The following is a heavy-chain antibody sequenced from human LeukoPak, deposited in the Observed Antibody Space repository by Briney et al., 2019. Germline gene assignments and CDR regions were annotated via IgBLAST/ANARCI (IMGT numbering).Heavy chain of an antibody. Sequence: GGSLRLSCAASGFTFSSYAMHWVRQAPGKGLEWVAVISYDGSNKYYVDSVKGRFTISRDNSKNTLYLQMNSLRAEDTAVYYCARGGKYQLLYGNWFDPWGQGTLVTVSS. J-gene: IGHJ5*02. CDR1: GFTFSSYA. V-gene: IGHV3-30-3*01. CDR3: ARGGKYQLLYGNWFDP. CDR2: ISYDGSNK. D-gene: IGHD2-2*02.